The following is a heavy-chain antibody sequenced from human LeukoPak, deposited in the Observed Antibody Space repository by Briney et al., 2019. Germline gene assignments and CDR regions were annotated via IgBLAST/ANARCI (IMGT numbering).Heavy chain of an antibody. CDR2: ISYSGST. CDR3: ARWVGNRNWFDP. D-gene: IGHD1-26*01. Sequence: SETLSLTCTVSGDSVSSGSFLWGCIRQSPGKGLEWIGSISYSGSTYYNPSLKSRVTVSIDTSKNQFSLKMTSVTAADTAVYYCARWVGNRNWFDPWGQGTLVTVSS. V-gene: IGHV4-39*07. CDR1: GDSVSSGSFL. J-gene: IGHJ5*02.